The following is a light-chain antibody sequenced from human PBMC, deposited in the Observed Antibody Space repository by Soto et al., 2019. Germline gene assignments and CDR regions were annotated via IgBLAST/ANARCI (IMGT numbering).Light chain of an antibody. J-gene: IGLJ2*01. CDR3: SSYTNSDTVI. CDR1: SSDIGAYHY. V-gene: IGLV2-14*01. Sequence: QSALTQAASVSGSPGQSITISCTGTSSDIGAYHYVSWYQQRPGKAPKVLIYAVNNRHSGISDRFSGSTSGNTASLTISGVQAEDEDVYYCSSYTNSDTVIFGGGTKLTVL. CDR2: AVN.